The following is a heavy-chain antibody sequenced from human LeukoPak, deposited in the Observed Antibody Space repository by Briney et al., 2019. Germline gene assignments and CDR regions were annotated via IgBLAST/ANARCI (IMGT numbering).Heavy chain of an antibody. J-gene: IGHJ6*03. D-gene: IGHD4-17*01. Sequence: GGSLRLSCAAPGFTFSRYWMFWVRQAPGKGLVCVSRINSDGTTTNYADSVKGRFTISRDNAKNTLSLQLNSLRAEDTAVYYCASSGITMTTSHYYYMDVWGKGTTVTVSS. V-gene: IGHV3-74*01. CDR1: GFTFSRYW. CDR3: ASSGITMTTSHYYYMDV. CDR2: INSDGTTT.